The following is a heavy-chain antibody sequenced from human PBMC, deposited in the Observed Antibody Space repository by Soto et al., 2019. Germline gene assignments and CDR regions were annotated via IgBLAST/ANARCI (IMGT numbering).Heavy chain of an antibody. CDR2: IYYSGST. CDR3: ARSPRTSKPGRFDI. J-gene: IGHJ3*02. V-gene: IGHV4-39*01. CDR1: GGSISSSSYY. Sequence: KTSETLSLTCTVSGGSISSSSYYWGWIRQPPGKGLEWIGSIYYSGSTYYNPSLKSRVTISVDTSKNQFSLKLSSVTAADTAVYYCARSPRTSKPGRFDIWGQGTMVTVS.